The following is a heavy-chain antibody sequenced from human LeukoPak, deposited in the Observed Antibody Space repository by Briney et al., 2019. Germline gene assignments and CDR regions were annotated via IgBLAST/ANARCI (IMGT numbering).Heavy chain of an antibody. CDR1: GFTFRNYW. CDR2: IKQDGNEK. V-gene: IGHV3-7*03. D-gene: IGHD3-22*01. J-gene: IGHJ6*03. CDR3: AKGYDSSGFTSGLMDV. Sequence: GALRLSCAASGFTFRNYWMSWVRQAPGKGLEWVANIKQDGNEKNYVDSVKGRFTVSRDNSKNTLYLQMNSLRAEDTAVYYCAKGYDSSGFTSGLMDVWGKGTTVTISS.